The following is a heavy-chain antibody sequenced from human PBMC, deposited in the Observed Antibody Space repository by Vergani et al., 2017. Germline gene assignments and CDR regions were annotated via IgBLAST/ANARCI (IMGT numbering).Heavy chain of an antibody. D-gene: IGHD1-14*01. CDR1: GFTFNQYG. CDR3: ARDLRLLYNRFDP. V-gene: IGHV3-33*01. CDR2: TWYDGNNK. J-gene: IGHJ5*02. Sequence: VQLVESGGGVVQHGRSLRLSCAASGFTFNQYGMHWVRQAPGKGLEWVAVTWYDGNNKQYADSVKGRFTISRDNSKSTMYLQMNSLRDEDTGVYYCARDLRLLYNRFDPWGQGTLVTVSS.